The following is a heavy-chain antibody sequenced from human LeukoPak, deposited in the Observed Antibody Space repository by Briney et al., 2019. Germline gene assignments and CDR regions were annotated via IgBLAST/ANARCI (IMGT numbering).Heavy chain of an antibody. Sequence: SETLSLTCAVYGGSFSGYYWSWIRQPPGKGLEWIGEINHSGSTNYNPSLKSRVTISVDTFKNQFSLKLSSVTAADTAVYYCARGRAELLESIAAVYFDYWGQGTLVTVSS. CDR2: INHSGST. CDR1: GGSFSGYY. V-gene: IGHV4-34*01. D-gene: IGHD6-6*01. J-gene: IGHJ4*02. CDR3: ARGRAELLESIAAVYFDY.